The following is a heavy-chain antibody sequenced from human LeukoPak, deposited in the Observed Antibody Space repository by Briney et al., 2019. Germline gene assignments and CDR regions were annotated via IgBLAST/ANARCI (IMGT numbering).Heavy chain of an antibody. J-gene: IGHJ5*02. Sequence: PGGSLRLSCAASGFTVSSNYMSWVRQAPGKGLEWVSVIYSGGSTYYADSVKGRFTISRDNSKNTLYLQMNSLRAEDTAVYYCARGAKSDDYGDYWFGPWGQGTLVTVSS. CDR2: IYSGGST. D-gene: IGHD4-17*01. V-gene: IGHV3-53*01. CDR1: GFTVSSNY. CDR3: ARGAKSDDYGDYWFGP.